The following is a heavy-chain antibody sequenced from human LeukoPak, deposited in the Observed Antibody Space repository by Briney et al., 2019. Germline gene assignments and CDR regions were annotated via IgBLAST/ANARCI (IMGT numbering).Heavy chain of an antibody. Sequence: SVKVSCKASGGTFSSYAISWVRQAPGQGLEWMGRIIPIFGTANYAQKFQGRVTITTDESASTAYMELSSLRSEDTAVYYCARDNWNGGFDPWGQGTLVTVSS. D-gene: IGHD1-20*01. CDR3: ARDNWNGGFDP. V-gene: IGHV1-69*05. CDR1: GGTFSSYA. J-gene: IGHJ5*02. CDR2: IIPIFGTA.